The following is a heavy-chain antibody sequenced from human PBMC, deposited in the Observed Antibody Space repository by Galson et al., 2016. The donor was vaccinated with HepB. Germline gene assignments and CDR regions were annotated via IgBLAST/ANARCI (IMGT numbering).Heavy chain of an antibody. J-gene: IGHJ3*02. CDR3: ATEVIYDASDI. Sequence: SVKVSCKASGYTFTNYAMHWVRQAPGQRLEWMGWINAGNDNTKYVQKFQGRVTITRDTSASTAYMELSSLRSEDTAVYYCATEVIYDASDIWGQGTLVTVSS. V-gene: IGHV1-3*01. D-gene: IGHD2-21*01. CDR1: GYTFTNYA. CDR2: INAGNDNT.